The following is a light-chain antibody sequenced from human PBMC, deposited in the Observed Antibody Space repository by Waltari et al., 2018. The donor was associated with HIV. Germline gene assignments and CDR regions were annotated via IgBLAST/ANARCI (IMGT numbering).Light chain of an antibody. J-gene: IGLJ1*01. CDR1: NSTLGTNF. CDR2: DNG. Sequence: QSILTQPPSVSAAPGQKVTLSCSGDNSTLGTNFVSWYQQVPGRAPRLLIYDNGKRPSGISDRFSASKAGVSATLGIAGLQIVDEADYYCGTWDSSLSLYVFGPGTTVAVL. V-gene: IGLV1-51*01. CDR3: GTWDSSLSLYV.